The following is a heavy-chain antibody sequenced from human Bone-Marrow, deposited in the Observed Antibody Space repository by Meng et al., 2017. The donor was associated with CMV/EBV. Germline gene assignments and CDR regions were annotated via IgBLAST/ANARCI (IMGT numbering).Heavy chain of an antibody. CDR2: IYYSGST. CDR3: ARGYYDFWSGGGLDV. CDR1: GGSISSSSYY. D-gene: IGHD3-3*01. J-gene: IGHJ6*02. Sequence: GSLRLSCTVSGGSISSSSYYWGWIRQPPGKGLEWIGSIYYSGSTYYNPSLKSRVTISVDTSKNQFSLKLSSVTAADTAMYYCARGYYDFWSGGGLDVWAQGTTATFSS. V-gene: IGHV4-39*07.